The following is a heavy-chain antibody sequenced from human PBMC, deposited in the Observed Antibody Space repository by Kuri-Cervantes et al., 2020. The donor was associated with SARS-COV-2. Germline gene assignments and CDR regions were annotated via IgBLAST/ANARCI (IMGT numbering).Heavy chain of an antibody. CDR1: GFSLSTSGVG. V-gene: IGHV2-5*01. D-gene: IGHD3-10*01. J-gene: IGHJ5*02. Sequence: SGPTLVKPTQTLTLTCTFSGFSLSTSGVGVGWIRQPPGKALEWLALIYWNDDKRYSPSLKSRLTITKDTSKNQVVLTMTNMDPADTGTYYCAHGLDTYGTEWFDPWGQGTLVTVSS. CDR2: IYWNDDK. CDR3: AHGLDTYGTEWFDP.